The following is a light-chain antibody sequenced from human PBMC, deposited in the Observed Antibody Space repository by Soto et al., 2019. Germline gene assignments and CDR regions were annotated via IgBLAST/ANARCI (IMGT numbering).Light chain of an antibody. CDR1: QSIITN. J-gene: IGKJ2*01. CDR2: AAS. CDR3: HQTYLSPYP. Sequence: DIQMTQSPSSLSASVGDRVTITCRASQSIITNLTWYQQKPGKPPGLLIYAASSLHNEVPSRFSGSESGTDFTITIRSLQPADAATYYCHQTYLSPYPFGQGTKLEIK. V-gene: IGKV1-39*01.